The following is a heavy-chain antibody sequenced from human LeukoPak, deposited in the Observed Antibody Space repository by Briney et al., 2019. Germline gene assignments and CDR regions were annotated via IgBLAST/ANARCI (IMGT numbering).Heavy chain of an antibody. CDR1: GGSISSGGYY. CDR2: IYYSGST. V-gene: IGHV4-31*03. Sequence: SQTLSLTCTVSGGSISSGGYYWSWIRQHPGKGLEWIGYIYYSGSTYYNPSLKSRVTISVDTSKNQFSLKLSSMTAADTAVYYCARGRGYSCSGGSCYTPFANWGQGTLVTVSS. D-gene: IGHD2-15*01. CDR3: ARGRGYSCSGGSCYTPFAN. J-gene: IGHJ4*02.